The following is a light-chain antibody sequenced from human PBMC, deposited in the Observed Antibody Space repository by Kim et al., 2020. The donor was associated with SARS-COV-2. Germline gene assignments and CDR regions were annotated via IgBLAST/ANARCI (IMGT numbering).Light chain of an antibody. V-gene: IGLV3-1*01. J-gene: IGLJ2*01. CDR3: QAWDSSAVV. CDR2: EDS. Sequence: VSPGQTASVTCSGDKLGDKYACWYQQKPGQSPVLVIYEDSKRPSGIPERFSASNSGNTATLTISGTQAMDEADYYCQAWDSSAVVFGGGTQLTVL. CDR1: KLGDKY.